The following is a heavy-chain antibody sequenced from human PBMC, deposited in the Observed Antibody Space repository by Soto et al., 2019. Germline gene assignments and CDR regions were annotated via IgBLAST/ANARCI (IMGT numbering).Heavy chain of an antibody. D-gene: IGHD3-3*01. CDR3: ARDRAGREWSYYYYGMDG. CDR1: GYMFITYG. CDR2: ISAYNGNT. J-gene: IGHJ6*02. V-gene: IGHV1-18*04. Sequence: ASVPVSFQASGYMFITYGISGVRQAPGQGLEWMGWISAYNGNTNYAQKLQGRVTMTTDTSTSTAYMELRSLRSDDTAVYYCARDRAGREWSYYYYGMDGWGQGTTVTVSS.